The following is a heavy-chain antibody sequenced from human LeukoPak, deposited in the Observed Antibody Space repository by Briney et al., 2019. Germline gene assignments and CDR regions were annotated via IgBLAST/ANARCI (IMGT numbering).Heavy chain of an antibody. CDR2: IKEDGSDK. V-gene: IGHV3-7*05. J-gene: IGHJ3*02. D-gene: IGHD3-10*01. CDR3: TRGSSNACDI. CDR1: GFTFSNYW. Sequence: PGGSLRLSCTASGFTFSNYWMSWVRQAPGKGLQWVGNIKEDGSDKYYVDSVKGRFTISRDNAKNSLYLRMNSLRAEDTAVYYCTRGSSNACDIWGQGTMVAVSS.